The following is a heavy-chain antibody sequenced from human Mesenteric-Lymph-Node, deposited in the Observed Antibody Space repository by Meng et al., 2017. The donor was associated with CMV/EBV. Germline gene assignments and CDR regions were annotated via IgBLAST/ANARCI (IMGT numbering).Heavy chain of an antibody. CDR1: GRSFSGYY. D-gene: IGHD3-9*01. V-gene: IGHV4-34*01. CDR3: ARGSSYDILTGYFDY. CDR2: INHSGST. Sequence: QVQLHQWGAGLLKPSETLSVTCAVYGRSFSGYYWNWIRQSPEKGLEWIGEINHSGSTTYNPSFTSRIIISVDTSTNQISLNMSSVTAADTAVYYCARGSSYDILTGYFDYWGQGALVTVSS. J-gene: IGHJ4*02.